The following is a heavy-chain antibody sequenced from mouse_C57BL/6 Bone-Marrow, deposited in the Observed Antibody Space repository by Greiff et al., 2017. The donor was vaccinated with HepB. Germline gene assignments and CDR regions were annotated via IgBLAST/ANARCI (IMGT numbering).Heavy chain of an antibody. CDR3: AREEIYSPFAY. CDR1: GYTFTSYW. CDR2: IDPSDSYT. J-gene: IGHJ3*01. Sequence: QVQLQQPGAELVMPGASVKLSCKASGYTFTSYWMHWVKQRPGQGLEWIGEIDPSDSYTNYNQKFKGKSTLTVDKSSSTAYMQLSGLTSEDSAVYYCAREEIYSPFAYWGQGTLVTVSA. V-gene: IGHV1-69*01. D-gene: IGHD2-1*01.